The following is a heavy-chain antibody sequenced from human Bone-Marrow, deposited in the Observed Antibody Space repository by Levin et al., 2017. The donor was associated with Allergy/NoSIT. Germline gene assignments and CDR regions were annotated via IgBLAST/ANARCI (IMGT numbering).Heavy chain of an antibody. CDR3: ARDRSGADY. D-gene: IGHD7-27*01. V-gene: IGHV1-2*02. Sequence: GESLKISCQASGYTFTGYYIHWVRQAPGQGLEWMGWINPDSGGTDYAQKFQGRVTMTRDTSISTAYVELSRLRSDDTAIYYCARDRSGADYWGQGTLVTVSS. CDR2: INPDSGGT. CDR1: GYTFTGYY. J-gene: IGHJ4*02.